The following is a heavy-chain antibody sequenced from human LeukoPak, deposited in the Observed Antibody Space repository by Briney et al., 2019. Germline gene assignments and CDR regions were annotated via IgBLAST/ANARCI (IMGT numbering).Heavy chain of an antibody. CDR2: IFHSGIA. CDR3: ARAGFGTAHNRFYCYMDV. J-gene: IGHJ6*03. V-gene: IGHV4-38-2*01. Sequence: KPSETLSLTCEVSDYPITSDYYWVWIRQPPGQGLEWIGQIFHSGIAHYNPSLKSRVTMSVDTSRSQFSVNLNSVTAADTAVYYCARAGFGTAHNRFYCYMDVWGKGTTVTVSS. D-gene: IGHD3-16*01. CDR1: DYPITSDYY.